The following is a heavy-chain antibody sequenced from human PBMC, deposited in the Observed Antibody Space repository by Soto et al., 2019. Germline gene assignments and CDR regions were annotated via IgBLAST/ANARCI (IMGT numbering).Heavy chain of an antibody. V-gene: IGHV3-15*01. CDR3: TTGIYYDLLTGYHDVAY. CDR2: IKSETDGGSA. J-gene: IGHJ4*02. Sequence: GGSLRLSCAASGFNLSHPWMTWVRQAAGKGLEWVGRIKSETDGGSADYAAPVKGRITISRDDSKNTVYLQMNSLKTEDTAVYYCTTGIYYDLLTGYHDVAYWGQGTLVTVSS. CDR1: GFNLSHPW. D-gene: IGHD3-9*01.